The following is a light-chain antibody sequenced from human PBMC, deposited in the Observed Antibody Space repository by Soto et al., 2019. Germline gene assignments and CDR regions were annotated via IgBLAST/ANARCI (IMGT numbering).Light chain of an antibody. CDR3: SSYTSTSTLV. V-gene: IGLV2-14*01. CDR1: SNDVGTQNF. CDR2: EVT. J-gene: IGLJ1*01. Sequence: QSVLTQPASVSGSPGQSITISCTGTSNDVGTQNFVSWYQQHPGKAPKLMIHEVTDRPSGVSNRFSGSKSGNTASLTISGLQAEDEADYYCSSYTSTSTLVFGTGTKVTVL.